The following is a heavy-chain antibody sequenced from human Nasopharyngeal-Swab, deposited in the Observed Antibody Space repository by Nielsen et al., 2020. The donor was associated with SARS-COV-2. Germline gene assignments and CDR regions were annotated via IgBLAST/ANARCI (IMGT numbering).Heavy chain of an antibody. CDR3: ARDIVVVPAALSQYYFDY. CDR2: IYHSGST. J-gene: IGHJ4*02. CDR1: GYSISSGYY. D-gene: IGHD2-2*01. V-gene: IGHV4-38-2*02. Sequence: SETLSLTCTASGYSISSGYYWGWIRQPPGKGLEWIGSIYHSGSTYYNPSLKSRVTISVDTSKNQFSLKLSSVTAADTAVYYCARDIVVVPAALSQYYFDYWGQGTLVTVSS.